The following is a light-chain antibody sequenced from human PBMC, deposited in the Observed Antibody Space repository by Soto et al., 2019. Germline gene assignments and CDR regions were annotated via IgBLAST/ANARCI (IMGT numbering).Light chain of an antibody. CDR2: RAS. V-gene: IGKV3-15*01. CDR1: QSIGTN. CDR3: QQYENWPPYN. Sequence: TQSPATLSASPGEVVSLSCRASQSIGTNLAWYQQRPGQAPRLLIHRASMRAAGVPARFIGRGFGTEFTLTITSMQAEDFGVYYCQQYENWPPYNFGQGTKVEI. J-gene: IGKJ2*01.